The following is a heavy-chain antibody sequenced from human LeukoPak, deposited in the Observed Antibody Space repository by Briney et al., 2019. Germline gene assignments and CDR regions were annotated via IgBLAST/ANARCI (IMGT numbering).Heavy chain of an antibody. CDR3: ARTRGRQLVELDY. V-gene: IGHV1-2*02. D-gene: IGHD6-6*01. Sequence: ASVKVSCKASGYTFTGYYMHWVRQAPGQGLEWMGWISPNSGGTNYAQKFQGRVTMTRDTSISTAYMELSRLRSDDTAVYYCARTRGRQLVELDYWGQGTLVTVSS. CDR1: GYTFTGYY. CDR2: ISPNSGGT. J-gene: IGHJ4*02.